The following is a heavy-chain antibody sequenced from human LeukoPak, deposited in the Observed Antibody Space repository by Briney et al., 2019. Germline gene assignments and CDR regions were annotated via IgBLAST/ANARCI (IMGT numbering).Heavy chain of an antibody. CDR3: ARDVQAFRDYGHGY. J-gene: IGHJ4*02. CDR1: GFSLSNYW. D-gene: IGHD4-17*01. V-gene: IGHV3-7*03. Sequence: GGSLRLSCAASGFSLSNYWMSWVRQAPGKGLEWVANMKQDGGQIYYVDSVKGRFTISRDNAKNSLYLQMNSLRAEDTAVYYCARDVQAFRDYGHGYWGQGTLVTVSS. CDR2: MKQDGGQI.